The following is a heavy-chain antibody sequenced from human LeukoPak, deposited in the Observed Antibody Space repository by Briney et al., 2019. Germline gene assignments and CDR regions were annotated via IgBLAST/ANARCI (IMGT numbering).Heavy chain of an antibody. Sequence: PSETLSLTCTVSGGSISSGDYYWSWIRQPPGKGLEWIGYIYYSGSTYYNPSLKSRVTISVDTSKNQFSLKLSSVTAADTAVYYCARVRSYYDSSGYSLAFDIWGQGTMVTVSS. D-gene: IGHD3-22*01. CDR1: GGSISSGDYY. CDR2: IYYSGST. V-gene: IGHV4-30-4*01. CDR3: ARVRSYYDSSGYSLAFDI. J-gene: IGHJ3*02.